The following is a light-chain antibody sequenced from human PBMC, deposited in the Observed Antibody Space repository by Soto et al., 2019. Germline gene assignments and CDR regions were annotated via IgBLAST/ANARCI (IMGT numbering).Light chain of an antibody. CDR1: RSDIGAYNF. CDR3: TSWTTSTTMI. J-gene: IGLJ2*01. Sequence: ALTQPASVSGSPGQSITISCTGTRSDIGAYNFVSWYQQHPGKAPKLILYDVNIRPSGVSYRFSGSKSGNTASLTISGLQAEDEADYYCTSWTTSTTMIFGGGTKLTVL. V-gene: IGLV2-14*03. CDR2: DVN.